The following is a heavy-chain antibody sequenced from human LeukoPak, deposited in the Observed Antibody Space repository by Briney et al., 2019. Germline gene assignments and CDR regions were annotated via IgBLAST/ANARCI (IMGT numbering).Heavy chain of an antibody. CDR2: IYYSGST. Sequence: SETLSLTCTVSGGSISSYYWSWIRQPPGKGLEWIGYIYYSGSTNYNPSLKSRATISVDTSKNQFSLKLSSVTAADTAVYYCARNLGGSSWVFDYWGQGTLVSVSS. CDR1: GGSISSYY. J-gene: IGHJ4*02. D-gene: IGHD6-13*01. V-gene: IGHV4-59*01. CDR3: ARNLGGSSWVFDY.